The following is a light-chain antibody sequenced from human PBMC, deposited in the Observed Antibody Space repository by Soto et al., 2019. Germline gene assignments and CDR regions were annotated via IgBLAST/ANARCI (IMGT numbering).Light chain of an antibody. J-gene: IGKJ1*01. CDR3: QQSYSTPPT. V-gene: IGKV1-39*01. Sequence: ESKRTQSPSTLSASEGDRVTITCRASQSISSWLAWYQQKPGKAPKLLMYAASTLQSGVPSRFSGSGSGTDFTLTISSLQPEDFATYYCQQSYSTPPTFGQGTKVDIK. CDR2: AAS. CDR1: QSISSW.